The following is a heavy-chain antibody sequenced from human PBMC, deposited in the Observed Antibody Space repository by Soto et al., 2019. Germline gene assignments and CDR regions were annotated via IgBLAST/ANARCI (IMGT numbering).Heavy chain of an antibody. CDR1: GGSFSGYY. CDR2: INHSGST. D-gene: IGHD1-26*01. Sequence: SETLSLTCAVYGGSFSGYYWSWIRQPPGKGLEWIGEINHSGSTNYNPSLKSRVTISVDTSKNQFSLKLSSVTAADTAVYYCARGPTSRRVGATHWGQGTLVT. V-gene: IGHV4-34*01. J-gene: IGHJ1*01. CDR3: ARGPTSRRVGATH.